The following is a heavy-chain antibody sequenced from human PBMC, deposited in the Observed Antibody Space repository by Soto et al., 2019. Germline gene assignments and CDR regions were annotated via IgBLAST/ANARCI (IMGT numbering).Heavy chain of an antibody. J-gene: IGHJ5*02. CDR3: ARVPTTVTHPKSPFLVDIGVKDESFAL. CDR2: ISDSGNT. Sequence: PSETLSLTCSVSGGSPSSNYWSWIRQPPGKGLEWIGCISDSGNTYYNPSLQSRVTISIDTSTNQFLLDLTSVTTADTAVYYCARVPTTVTHPKSPFLVDIGVKDESFALWGQGTLVTVSS. V-gene: IGHV4-59*01. CDR1: GGSPSSNY. D-gene: IGHD4-17*01.